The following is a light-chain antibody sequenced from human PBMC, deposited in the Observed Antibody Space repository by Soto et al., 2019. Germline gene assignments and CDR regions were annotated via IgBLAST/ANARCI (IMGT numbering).Light chain of an antibody. V-gene: IGKV1-39*01. Sequence: DVQMTQSPSSLSASVGDRATITCRASQPISNYLNWYQQKAGEAPKVLIFGASSLQSGVPSKFSGSGYGTDFTLIINNLPPDDFATYYCQQTHAVALTFGQGTRL. CDR3: QQTHAVALT. J-gene: IGKJ5*01. CDR2: GAS. CDR1: QPISNY.